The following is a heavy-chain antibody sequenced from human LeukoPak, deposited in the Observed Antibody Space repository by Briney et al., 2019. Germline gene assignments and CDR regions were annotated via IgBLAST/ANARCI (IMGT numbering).Heavy chain of an antibody. CDR3: ARGYWFYFDY. CDR2: IYYSGST. D-gene: IGHD2-8*02. V-gene: IGHV4-39*07. Sequence: SETLSLTCTVSGGSISSSSYYWGWIRQPPGKGLEWIGSIYYSGSTYYNPSLKSRVTISVDTSKDQFSLKLSSVTAADTAVYYCARGYWFYFDYWGQGTLVTVSS. J-gene: IGHJ4*02. CDR1: GGSISSSSYY.